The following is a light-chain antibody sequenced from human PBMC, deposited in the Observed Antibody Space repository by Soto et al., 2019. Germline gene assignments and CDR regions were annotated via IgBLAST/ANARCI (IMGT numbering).Light chain of an antibody. Sequence: QPVLTQSPSASASLGASVKLTCTLSSGHSSYAIAWHQQQPEKGPRYLMKLNSDGSHSKGDGIPDRFSGSSSGAERYLTISSLQSEDEADYYCQTWGTGIVVFGTGTKLTVL. V-gene: IGLV4-69*01. J-gene: IGLJ1*01. CDR2: LNSDGSH. CDR3: QTWGTGIVV. CDR1: SGHSSYA.